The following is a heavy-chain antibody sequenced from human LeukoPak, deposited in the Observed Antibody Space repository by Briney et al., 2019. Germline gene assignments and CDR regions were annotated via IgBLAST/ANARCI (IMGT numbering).Heavy chain of an antibody. CDR2: ISWNSGSI. CDR3: AKDGDCSSTSCRKVPYYYAMDV. CDR1: GFTFEDYA. J-gene: IGHJ6*02. Sequence: GRSLRLSCAASGFTFEDYAMHWVRQAPGKGLEWVSGISWNSGSIGYADSVKGRFTISRDNAKNSLYLQMNSLRAEDTALYYCAKDGDCSSTSCRKVPYYYAMDVWGQGTTVTVSS. V-gene: IGHV3-9*01. D-gene: IGHD2-2*01.